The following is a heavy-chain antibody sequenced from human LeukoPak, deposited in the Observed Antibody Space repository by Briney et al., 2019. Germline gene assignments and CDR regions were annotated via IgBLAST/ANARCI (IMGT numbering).Heavy chain of an antibody. V-gene: IGHV4-59*01. J-gene: IGHJ3*02. Sequence: PSETLSLTCTVSGGSISSYYWSWIRQPPGKGLEWIGYIYYSGSTSYNSSLKSRVTISADTSKNQFSLNLTSLTAADTAVYYCASGARWGWSAFDIWGQGTMVSVSS. CDR2: IYYSGST. CDR3: ASGARWGWSAFDI. D-gene: IGHD7-27*01. CDR1: GGSISSYY.